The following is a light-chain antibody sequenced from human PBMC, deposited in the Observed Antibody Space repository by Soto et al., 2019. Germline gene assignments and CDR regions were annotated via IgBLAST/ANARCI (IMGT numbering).Light chain of an antibody. J-gene: IGKJ1*01. CDR3: QHYQTYPWT. V-gene: IGKV1-5*03. Sequence: DIQMTQSPSTLSASVGERVTITCRASQTITRSLAWYQQKPGKAPRLLIYTASTLESGVPSRFSGSGSGTDFTLTIAGLQPDDFATYYCQHYQTYPWTFGQGTKVESK. CDR1: QTITRS. CDR2: TAS.